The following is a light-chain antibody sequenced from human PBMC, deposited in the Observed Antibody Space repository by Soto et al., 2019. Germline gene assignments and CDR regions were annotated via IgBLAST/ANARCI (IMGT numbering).Light chain of an antibody. J-gene: IGLJ1*01. V-gene: IGLV2-14*01. CDR3: SSYTSSSTLKV. CDR1: NIDVGGYNY. CDR2: DVS. Sequence: QSVLTQPASVSGSPGPSIPISCTGTNIDVGGYNYVSWYQQHPGKAHNLMIYDVSNRPSGVSNRFSGSKSGNTASLTISGLQAEDEADYYCSSYTSSSTLKVSGTGTRSP.